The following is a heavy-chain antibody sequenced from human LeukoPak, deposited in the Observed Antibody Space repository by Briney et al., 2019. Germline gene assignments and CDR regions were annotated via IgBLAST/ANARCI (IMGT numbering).Heavy chain of an antibody. CDR1: GGSISSYY. CDR2: IYYSGST. D-gene: IGHD3-22*01. J-gene: IGHJ3*02. CDR3: ARGTYYYDSSGYYGAFDI. Sequence: SETLSLTCTVSGGSISSYYWSWIRQPPGKGLEWIGYIYYSGSTNYNPSLKSRVTISVDTSKNQFSLKLISVTAADTAVYYCARGTYYYDSSGYYGAFDIWGQGTMVTVSS. V-gene: IGHV4-59*01.